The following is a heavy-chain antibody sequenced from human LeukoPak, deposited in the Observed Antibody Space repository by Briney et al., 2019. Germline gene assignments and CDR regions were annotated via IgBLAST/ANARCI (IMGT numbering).Heavy chain of an antibody. CDR1: GFTFSNAW. Sequence: GGSLRLSCAASGFTFSNAWMSWVRQAPGKGLEWVGRIKSKTDGETTDYAAPVKGRFTISRDNSKNTLYLQMNSLRADDTAVYFCVAGYCSGDSCYSGPLQHWGQGTLVTVSS. J-gene: IGHJ1*01. CDR3: VAGYCSGDSCYSGPLQH. CDR2: IKSKTDGETT. D-gene: IGHD2-15*01. V-gene: IGHV3-15*01.